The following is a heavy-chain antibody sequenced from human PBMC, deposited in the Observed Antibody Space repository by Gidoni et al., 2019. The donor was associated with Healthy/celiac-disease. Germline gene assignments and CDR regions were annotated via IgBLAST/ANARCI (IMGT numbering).Heavy chain of an antibody. CDR1: GFTCADYG. V-gene: IGHV3-20*04. Sequence: EVQLVESGGGVVRPGGSLRLSCAASGFTCADYGMSWVRQAPGKGLEWVSGINWNGGSTGYADSVKGRFTISRDNAKNSLYLQMNSLRAEDTALYYCARDLYGDYPHPFDYWGQGTLVTVSS. J-gene: IGHJ4*02. CDR2: INWNGGST. D-gene: IGHD4-17*01. CDR3: ARDLYGDYPHPFDY.